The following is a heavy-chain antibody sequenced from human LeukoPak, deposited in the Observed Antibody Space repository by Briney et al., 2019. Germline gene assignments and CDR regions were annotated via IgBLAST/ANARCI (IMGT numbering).Heavy chain of an antibody. CDR1: GGSISSYY. Sequence: SETLSLTCTVSGGSISSYYWSWIRQPAGKGLEWIGRIYTSGSTNYNPSLKSRVTMSVDMSKNQLSLKLRSVTAADTAVYYCTRSTHSIRAAGGFDYWGQGTLVTVSS. J-gene: IGHJ4*02. CDR3: TRSTHSIRAAGGFDY. D-gene: IGHD6-13*01. CDR2: IYTSGST. V-gene: IGHV4-4*07.